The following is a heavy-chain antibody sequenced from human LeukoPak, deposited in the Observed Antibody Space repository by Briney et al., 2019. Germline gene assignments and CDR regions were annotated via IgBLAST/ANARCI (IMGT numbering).Heavy chain of an antibody. CDR3: ARDVPHNCFDP. CDR1: GGAYSSYA. CDR2: IYPSGGWT. J-gene: IGHJ5*02. Sequence: ASVKVSCKASGGAYSSYAISWVRQAPGQGLEWVGLIYPSGGWTNYAHKFQGRVTLTTDTSTSTVYIELSSLRSEDTAIYYCARDVPHNCFDPWGQGTLVT. V-gene: IGHV1-46*01.